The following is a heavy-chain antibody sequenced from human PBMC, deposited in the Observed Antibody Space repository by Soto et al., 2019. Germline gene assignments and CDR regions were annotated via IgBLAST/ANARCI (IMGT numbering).Heavy chain of an antibody. D-gene: IGHD5-12*01. V-gene: IGHV4-59*01. J-gene: IGHJ4*02. CDR3: ARDGYTFFHY. CDR1: GGCISSYY. Sequence: SETLSLTCTVSGGCISSYYWSWIRQPQGKGLEWIGYIYYSGSTNYNPSLKSRVTISVDTSKNQFSLKLSSVTAADTAVYYCARDGYTFFHYWGQGTLVTVSS. CDR2: IYYSGST.